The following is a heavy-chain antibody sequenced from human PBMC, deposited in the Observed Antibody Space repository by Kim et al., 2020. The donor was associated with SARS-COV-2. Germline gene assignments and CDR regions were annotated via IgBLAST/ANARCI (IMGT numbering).Heavy chain of an antibody. V-gene: IGHV1-8*01. CDR3: ARPRYDFWSGYYHEYDY. CDR2: MNPNSGNT. J-gene: IGHJ4*02. Sequence: ASVKVSCKASGYTFTSYDINWVRQATGQGLEWMGWMNPNSGNTGYAQKFQGRVTMTRNTSISTAYMELSSLRSEDTAVYYCARPRYDFWSGYYHEYDYWGQGTLVTVSS. CDR1: GYTFTSYD. D-gene: IGHD3-3*01.